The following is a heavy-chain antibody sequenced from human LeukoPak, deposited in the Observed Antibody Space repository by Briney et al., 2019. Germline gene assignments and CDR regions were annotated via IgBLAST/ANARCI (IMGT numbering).Heavy chain of an antibody. CDR3: AREGYYGSGSPPSLCFDY. V-gene: IGHV3-30-3*01. CDR1: GFTFRNYV. D-gene: IGHD3-10*01. CDR2: TSSDLNVK. Sequence: GGSLRLSCAASGFTFRNYVIHWVRQAPGKRLEWVAVTSSDLNVKLYADSVKGRFTISRDNSRSTLYLQMNSLRPEDTAIYYCAREGYYGSGSPPSLCFDYWGQGTLVTVSS. J-gene: IGHJ4*02.